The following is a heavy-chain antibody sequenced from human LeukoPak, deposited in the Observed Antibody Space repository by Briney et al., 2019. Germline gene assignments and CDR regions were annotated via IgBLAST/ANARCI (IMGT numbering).Heavy chain of an antibody. CDR3: ARTGYDILTGYYTDYYYYMDV. V-gene: IGHV3-64*01. CDR2: ISSNGGST. J-gene: IGHJ6*03. D-gene: IGHD3-9*01. Sequence: PGGSLRLSCAASGFTFSSYAMHWVRQAPGKGLEYVSAISSNGGSTYYANSVKGRFTISRDNSKNTLYLQMGSPRAEDMAVYYCARTGYDILTGYYTDYYYYMDVWAKGPRSPSP. CDR1: GFTFSSYA.